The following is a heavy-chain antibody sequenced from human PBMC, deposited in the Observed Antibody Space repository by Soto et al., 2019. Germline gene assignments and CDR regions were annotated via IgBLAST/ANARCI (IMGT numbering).Heavy chain of an antibody. D-gene: IGHD3-3*01. CDR3: SRAQVVDWFEGTAIDS. Sequence: PSETLSLTCTVSGGSITSGDYYWSWIRQPPGKGLEWIAYIYYNGNIYSNPSLKSRLTMSRDTSKNQFSLKLDSVTATDTAVYYGSRAQVVDWFEGTAIDSWGQGTLVTVSS. V-gene: IGHV4-30-4*01. CDR2: IYYNGNI. J-gene: IGHJ4*02. CDR1: GGSITSGDYY.